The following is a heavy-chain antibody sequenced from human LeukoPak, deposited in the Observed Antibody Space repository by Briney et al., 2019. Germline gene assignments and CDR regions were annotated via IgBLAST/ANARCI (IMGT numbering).Heavy chain of an antibody. D-gene: IGHD2-15*01. CDR2: IYYSGST. CDR1: GGSISSYY. Sequence: SETLSLTCTVSGGSISSYYWSWIRQPPGKGLEWIGYIYYSGSTNYNPSLKSRVTISVDTSKNQFSLKLSSVTAADTAVYYCARQDTTAWPADYWGQGALVTVSS. CDR3: ARQDTTAWPADY. J-gene: IGHJ4*02. V-gene: IGHV4-59*01.